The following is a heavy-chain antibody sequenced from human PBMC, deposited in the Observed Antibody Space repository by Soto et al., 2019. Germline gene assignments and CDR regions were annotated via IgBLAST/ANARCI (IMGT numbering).Heavy chain of an antibody. CDR3: AKQPAARPLYGMDV. D-gene: IGHD2-2*01. J-gene: IGHJ6*02. V-gene: IGHV3-23*01. CDR1: GFTFSSYA. CDR2: ISGSGGST. Sequence: PGGSLRLSCAASGFTFSSYAMSWVRQAPGKGLEWVSAISGSGGSTYYADSVKGRFTSSRDNSKNTLYLQMNSLRAEDTAVYYCAKQPAARPLYGMDVWGQGTTVTVSS.